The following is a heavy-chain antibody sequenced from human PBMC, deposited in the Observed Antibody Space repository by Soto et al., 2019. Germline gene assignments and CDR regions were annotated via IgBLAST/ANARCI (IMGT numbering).Heavy chain of an antibody. D-gene: IGHD3-22*01. V-gene: IGHV3-72*01. J-gene: IGHJ4*02. CDR1: GFTVSSNY. CDR3: VRATYFSDSSGYTRCLDY. Sequence: GGSLRLSCAASGFTVSSNYMSWVRQAPGKGLEWVGRSRDKPQGYSTAYAASVKGRFTTSRDESKNSAYLQMNSLKTEDTAVYYCVRATYFSDSSGYTRCLDYWGQGTLVTV. CDR2: SRDKPQGYST.